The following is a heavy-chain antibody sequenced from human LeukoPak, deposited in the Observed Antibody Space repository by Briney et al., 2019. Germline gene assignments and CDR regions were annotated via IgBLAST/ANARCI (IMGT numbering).Heavy chain of an antibody. Sequence: PGGSLRLSCAASGFTFSSYWMHWVRQAPGKGLVWVSRINSGGSSTSYADSVKGRFTISRDNAKNTLYLQMNSLRAEDTAVYYCALQTYYYYYGMDVWGQGTTVTVSS. CDR3: ALQTYYYYYGMDV. D-gene: IGHD4-11*01. J-gene: IGHJ6*02. CDR2: INSGGSST. V-gene: IGHV3-74*01. CDR1: GFTFSSYW.